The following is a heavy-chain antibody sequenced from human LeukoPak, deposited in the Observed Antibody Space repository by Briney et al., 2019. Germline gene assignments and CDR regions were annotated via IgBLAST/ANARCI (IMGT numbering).Heavy chain of an antibody. CDR3: ARGPRILAAGSYYFDY. CDR2: INVNGGAM. D-gene: IGHD6-13*01. Sequence: NAGGSLRLSCAASGFSFKDYYFSWIRQAPGKGLEWVSFINVNGGAMYYADFVKGRFTISRDNAKSSLYLEMNSLRVEDTAVYYCARGPRILAAGSYYFDYWGQGSLVTVSS. J-gene: IGHJ4*02. V-gene: IGHV3-11*01. CDR1: GFSFKDYY.